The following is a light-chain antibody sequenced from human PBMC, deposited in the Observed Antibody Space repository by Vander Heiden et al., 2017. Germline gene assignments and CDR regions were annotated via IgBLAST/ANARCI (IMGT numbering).Light chain of an antibody. CDR2: DNN. V-gene: IGLV1-44*01. CDR1: SSNIGRNT. J-gene: IGLJ3*02. Sequence: QSVLTQPPYASGTPGQRVTISCSGSSSNIGRNTVNWYQQLPGTAPKVLIYDNNQRPSGIPDRFSGSKSGTSASLAISGLQSEDEADYYCAAWDDSLTGWVFGGGTKLSVL. CDR3: AAWDDSLTGWV.